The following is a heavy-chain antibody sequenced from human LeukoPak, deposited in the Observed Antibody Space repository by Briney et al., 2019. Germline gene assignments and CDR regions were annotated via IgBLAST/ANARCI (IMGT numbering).Heavy chain of an antibody. CDR3: ATEKKPYSGSYYDIDY. D-gene: IGHD1-26*01. CDR1: GFTFSSYG. Sequence: GGSLRLSCAASGFTFSSYGMHWVRQAPGKGLEWVALIGYDGNNKYYADSVKGRFTISRDNSKNTLYLQLNSLRAEDTAVYYCATEKKPYSGSYYDIDYWGQGTLVTVSS. J-gene: IGHJ4*02. V-gene: IGHV3-30*02. CDR2: IGYDGNNK.